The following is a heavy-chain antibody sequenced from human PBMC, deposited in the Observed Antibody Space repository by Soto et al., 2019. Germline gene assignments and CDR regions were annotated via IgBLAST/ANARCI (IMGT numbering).Heavy chain of an antibody. CDR3: ARDCERSAIAP. CDR2: IAYSGDT. J-gene: IGHJ5*02. D-gene: IGHD2-21*01. V-gene: IGHV4-31*11. Sequence: SETLSLTCAVSGGSIISADSYWFWIRKHPGKGQEWICYIAYSGDTYYTPSLRSRVTISADTSENKFSRTFNSGTAADTAVYFCARDCERSAIAPWGQGTSVTVS. CDR1: GGSIISADSY.